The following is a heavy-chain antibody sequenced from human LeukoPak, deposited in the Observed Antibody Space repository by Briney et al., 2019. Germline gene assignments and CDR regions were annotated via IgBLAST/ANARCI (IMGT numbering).Heavy chain of an antibody. CDR2: INTNTGNP. J-gene: IGHJ6*02. CDR1: GYTFTSYA. V-gene: IGHV7-4-1*02. Sequence: ASVKVSCKASGYTFTSYAMNWVRQAPGQGLEWMGWINTNTGNPTYAQGFTGRFVFSLDTSVSTAYLQISSLKAEDTAVYYCARAMKGYYYYGMDVWGQGTTVTVSS. CDR3: ARAMKGYYYYGMDV.